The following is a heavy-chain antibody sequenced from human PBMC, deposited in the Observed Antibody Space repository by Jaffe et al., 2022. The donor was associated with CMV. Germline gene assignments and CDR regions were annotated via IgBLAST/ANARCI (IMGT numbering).Heavy chain of an antibody. Sequence: QVQLVQSGAEVKKPGASVKVSCKASGYTFTGYYMHWVRQAPGQGLEWMGWINPNSGGTNYAQKFQGWVTMTRDTSISTAYMELSRLRSDDTAVYYCAREKGDGDYYGSGSYGLDYWGQGTLVTVSS. J-gene: IGHJ4*02. CDR1: GYTFTGYY. CDR3: AREKGDGDYYGSGSYGLDY. V-gene: IGHV1-2*04. CDR2: INPNSGGT. D-gene: IGHD3-10*01.